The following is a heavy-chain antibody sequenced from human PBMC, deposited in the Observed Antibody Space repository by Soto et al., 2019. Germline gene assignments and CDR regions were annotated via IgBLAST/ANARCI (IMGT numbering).Heavy chain of an antibody. CDR3: VKPDEGSGKTVVVRYYYYGMDG. D-gene: IGHD3-10*01. CDR2: ISSNGGST. CDR1: GFTFSSYA. Sequence: GGSLRLSCSASGFTFSSYAMHWVRQAPGKGLEYVSAISSNGGSTYYADSVKGRFTISRDNSKNTLYLQMSSLRAEDTAVYYCVKPDEGSGKTVVVRYYYYGMDGWGQGTTVNVSS. V-gene: IGHV3-64D*08. J-gene: IGHJ6*02.